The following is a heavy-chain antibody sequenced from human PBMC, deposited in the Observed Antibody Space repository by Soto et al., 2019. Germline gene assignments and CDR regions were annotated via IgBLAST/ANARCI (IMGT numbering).Heavy chain of an antibody. CDR2: IYSVGST. Sequence: EVQLVESGGGLVQPGGSLRLSCAVSGFTVSSNYISWVRQAPGNGLEWVSVIYSVGSTYYADSVKGRFTISRDNSKNTLYLQMNSLRAGDTAVYYWARARGRIDYWGQGTLVTVSS. D-gene: IGHD5-12*01. V-gene: IGHV3-66*01. CDR3: ARARGRIDY. CDR1: GFTVSSNY. J-gene: IGHJ4*02.